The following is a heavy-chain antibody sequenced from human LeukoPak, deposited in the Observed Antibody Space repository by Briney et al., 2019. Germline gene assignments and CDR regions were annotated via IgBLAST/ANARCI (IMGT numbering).Heavy chain of an antibody. CDR1: GGPISSYY. CDR3: ARDLGDSRPDAFDI. Sequence: PSETLSLTCTGPGGPISSYYWGWIRQPPGKGLEWIGYIYYSGSTNYNPSLKSRVTISVDTSKNQFSLKLSSVTAADTAVYYSARDLGDSRPDAFDIWGQGTLVTVSS. CDR2: IYYSGST. D-gene: IGHD3-16*01. V-gene: IGHV4-59*01. J-gene: IGHJ3*02.